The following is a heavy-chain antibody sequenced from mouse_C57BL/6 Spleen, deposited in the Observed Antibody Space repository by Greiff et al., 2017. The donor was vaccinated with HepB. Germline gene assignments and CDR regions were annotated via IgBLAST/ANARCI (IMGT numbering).Heavy chain of an antibody. CDR3: TRNWDVGDYFDY. D-gene: IGHD4-1*01. CDR2: IYPGNSDT. CDR1: GYTFTSYW. Sequence: VQLQQSGTVLARPGASVKMSCKTSGYTFTSYWMHWVKQRPGQGLEWIGAIYPGNSDTSYNQKFKGKAKLTAVTSASTAYMELSSLTNEDSAVYYCTRNWDVGDYFDYWGQGTTLTVSS. V-gene: IGHV1-5*01. J-gene: IGHJ2*01.